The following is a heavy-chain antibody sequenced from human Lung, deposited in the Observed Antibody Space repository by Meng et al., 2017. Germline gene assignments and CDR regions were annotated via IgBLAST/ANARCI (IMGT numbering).Heavy chain of an antibody. D-gene: IGHD1-7*01. Sequence: QVQVGELGAGVKKPGASVKLSCRASGYTFIDAYVHWVRQAPGQGLEWMGRIIPSSGDANSAQKFLGRVTLTWDTSISTAYMELSSLRSDDTAIYYCARDGGNYDFDYWGQGTLVTVSS. CDR1: GYTFIDAY. CDR3: ARDGGNYDFDY. V-gene: IGHV1-2*06. J-gene: IGHJ4*02. CDR2: IIPSSGDA.